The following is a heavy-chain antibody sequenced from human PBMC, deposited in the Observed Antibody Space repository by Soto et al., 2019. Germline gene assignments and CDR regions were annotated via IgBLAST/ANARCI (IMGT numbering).Heavy chain of an antibody. Sequence: QVQLVQSGAEVKKPGSSAKVSCKASGGTFSSYALSWVRQAPGQGLEWMGGIIPMSGATNYAQKFQGRVTFTADESTNTAYLELTSLRSEDTAVYYCARGGPENDYWGQGTLVTVSS. D-gene: IGHD1-26*01. CDR2: IIPMSGAT. CDR1: GGTFSSYA. V-gene: IGHV1-69*12. J-gene: IGHJ4*02. CDR3: ARGGPENDY.